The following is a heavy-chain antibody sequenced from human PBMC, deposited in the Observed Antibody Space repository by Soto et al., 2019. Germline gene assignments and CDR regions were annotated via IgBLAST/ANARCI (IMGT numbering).Heavy chain of an antibody. CDR2: IYPGDSDT. J-gene: IGHJ6*02. CDR1: GYSFTRYW. D-gene: IGHD5-12*01. Sequence: PGESLKISCTGSGYSFTRYWIGWVRQMPGKGLEWMGIIYPGDSDTRYSPSFQGQVTISADKSISTAYLQWSSLKASDTAMYYCARHRDGYNSYYYYYGMDVWGQGTTVTVSS. V-gene: IGHV5-51*01. CDR3: ARHRDGYNSYYYYYGMDV.